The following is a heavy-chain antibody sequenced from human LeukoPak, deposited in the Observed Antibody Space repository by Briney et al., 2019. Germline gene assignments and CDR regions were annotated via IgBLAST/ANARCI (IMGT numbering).Heavy chain of an antibody. V-gene: IGHV3-30*03. J-gene: IGHJ4*02. CDR3: ARGDRLDIVVVPAAFDY. CDR2: ISNDGSNK. CDR1: GFTFSSYG. Sequence: GRSLRLSCAASGFTFSSYGMQWFRQAPDKGLEWVAAISNDGSNKYYADSVKGRFTISRDNSKNTLYLQMNSLRAEDTAVYYCARGDRLDIVVVPAAFDYWGQGTLVTVSS. D-gene: IGHD2-2*01.